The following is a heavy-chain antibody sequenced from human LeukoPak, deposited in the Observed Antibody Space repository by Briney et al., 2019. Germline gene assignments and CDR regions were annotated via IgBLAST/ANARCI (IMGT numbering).Heavy chain of an antibody. CDR1: GFTFSSYW. V-gene: IGHV3-74*01. CDR3: AKDVTRDYYYYMDV. J-gene: IGHJ6*03. Sequence: GGSLRLSCAASGFTFSSYWMHWVRQAPGKGLVWVSRINSDGSSTSYADSVKGRFTISRDNAKNTLYLQMNSLRAEDTAVYYCAKDVTRDYYYYMDVWGKGTTVTISS. CDR2: INSDGSST.